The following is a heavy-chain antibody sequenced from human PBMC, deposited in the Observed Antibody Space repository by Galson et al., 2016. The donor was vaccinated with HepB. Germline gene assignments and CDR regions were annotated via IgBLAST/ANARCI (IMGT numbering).Heavy chain of an antibody. Sequence: SLRLSCAASGFTFSTYWMSWVRQAPGKGLEWVANIKPDGSEKYYVDSVKGRFTISRDTAKSSLYLQMNSLRAEDTAVYYCARRQMYTMSAFDYWGQGTLVTV. CDR2: IKPDGSEK. J-gene: IGHJ4*02. CDR1: GFTFSTYW. D-gene: IGHD5-24*01. V-gene: IGHV3-7*01. CDR3: ARRQMYTMSAFDY.